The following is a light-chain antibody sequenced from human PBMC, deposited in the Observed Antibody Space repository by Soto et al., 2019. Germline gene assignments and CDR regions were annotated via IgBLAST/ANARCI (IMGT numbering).Light chain of an antibody. Sequence: QSALTPPRSVAGSPGQSFTLSCTGTSSDVGGYNYVSWYQQHPGKAPKLMIYDVSKRPSGVPDRFSGSKSGNTASLTISGLQAEDESEYYCCSYAGSYNWVFGGGTKLTGL. CDR1: SSDVGGYNY. CDR3: CSYAGSYNWV. J-gene: IGLJ3*02. V-gene: IGLV2-11*01. CDR2: DVS.